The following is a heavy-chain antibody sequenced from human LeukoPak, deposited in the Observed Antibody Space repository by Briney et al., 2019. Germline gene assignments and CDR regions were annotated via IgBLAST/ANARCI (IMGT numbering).Heavy chain of an antibody. Sequence: ASVKVSCKASGYTFTSYGISWVRQAPGQGLEWMGWISAYNGNTNYAQKLQGRVTMTTDTSTSTAYMELRSLRSDDTAVYYCARTPGGSYAYYYYGMDVWGKGTTLTVSS. V-gene: IGHV1-18*04. CDR2: ISAYNGNT. CDR3: ARTPGGSYAYYYYGMDV. J-gene: IGHJ6*04. D-gene: IGHD3-16*01. CDR1: GYTFTSYG.